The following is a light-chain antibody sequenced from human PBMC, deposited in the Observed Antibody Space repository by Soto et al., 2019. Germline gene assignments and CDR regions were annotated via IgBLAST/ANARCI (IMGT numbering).Light chain of an antibody. CDR1: QGISGW. Sequence: DIQMTQSPSSVSASVGDRVTITCRASQGISGWVAWYQQKPGKAPKLLVFPTSSLQSGIPSRFSGSGSVVDFTLPISSLQPEDSATYYCQQANSFPYTFGQGTKLEVK. V-gene: IGKV1-12*01. CDR2: PTS. J-gene: IGKJ2*01. CDR3: QQANSFPYT.